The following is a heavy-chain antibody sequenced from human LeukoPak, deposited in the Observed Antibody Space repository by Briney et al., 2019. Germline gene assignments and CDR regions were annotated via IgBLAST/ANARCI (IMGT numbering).Heavy chain of an antibody. J-gene: IGHJ3*02. Sequence: APVKVSCKASGYTFTSYGISWVRQAPGQGLEWMGWISAYNGNTNYAQKLQGRVTMTTDTSTSTAYMELRSLRSDDTAGYYCARDSGWEVVLYASEIWGQGTMVTVSS. CDR2: ISAYNGNT. CDR3: ARDSGWEVVLYASEI. V-gene: IGHV1-18*01. CDR1: GYTFTSYG. D-gene: IGHD1-26*01.